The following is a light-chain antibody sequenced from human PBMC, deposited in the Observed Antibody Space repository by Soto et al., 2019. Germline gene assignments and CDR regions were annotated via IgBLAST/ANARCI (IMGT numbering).Light chain of an antibody. V-gene: IGKV1-27*01. J-gene: IGKJ3*01. CDR3: QKYNSAPRT. CDR1: QGISNY. Sequence: DIQMTQSPSSLSASVGDRVTITCRASQGISNYLAWYQQKPGKVPKLLIYAASTLRSGVPSRFGGSGSGTDFTLTITSLQPEDVATYYCQKYNSAPRTFGPGTKVDIK. CDR2: AAS.